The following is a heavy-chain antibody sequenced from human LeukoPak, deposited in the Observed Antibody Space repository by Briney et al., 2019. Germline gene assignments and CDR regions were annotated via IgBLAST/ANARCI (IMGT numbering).Heavy chain of an antibody. V-gene: IGHV1-8*03. CDR3: ARGRGRSWPWDT. CDR1: GYTFKIYD. D-gene: IGHD6-13*01. Sequence: ASVKVSCKASGYTFKIYDINGVSQATGQGLEWMGWMNPNSGNTGYAQKFQGRVTITRNTSISTAYMELSSLRSEDTAVYYCARGRGRSWPWDTWAQGTLVTASS. CDR2: MNPNSGNT. J-gene: IGHJ4*02.